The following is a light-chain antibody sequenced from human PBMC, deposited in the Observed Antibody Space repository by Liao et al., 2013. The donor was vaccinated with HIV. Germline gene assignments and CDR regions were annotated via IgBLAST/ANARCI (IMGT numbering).Light chain of an antibody. Sequence: SYVLTQPPSVSVAPGKTASITCGGNNIGSKRVHWYQQKPGQAPVLVIYYDSDRPSGIPERFSGSNSGNTATLTINRVEAGDEADYYCQVWDSSSDLPNWVFGGGTKLTVL. CDR3: QVWDSSSDLPNWV. V-gene: IGLV3-21*01. CDR1: NIGSKR. J-gene: IGLJ3*02. CDR2: YDS.